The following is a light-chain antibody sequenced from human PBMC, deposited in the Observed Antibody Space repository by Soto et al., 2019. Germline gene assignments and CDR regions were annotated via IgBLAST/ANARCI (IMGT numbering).Light chain of an antibody. J-gene: IGKJ2*01. Sequence: DIQMTQSPSSLSASVGDRVTITCRASQGISNFVNWYQQKPGKAPNLLIYAASSLRRGVPSRFSGRGSGTDFTHTISSLQPEDFATYSCQQSYTDPPYTFGQGTKMEI. CDR1: QGISNF. V-gene: IGKV1-39*01. CDR2: AAS. CDR3: QQSYTDPPYT.